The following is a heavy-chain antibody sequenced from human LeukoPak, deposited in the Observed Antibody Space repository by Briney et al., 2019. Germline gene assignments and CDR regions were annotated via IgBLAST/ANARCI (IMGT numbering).Heavy chain of an antibody. D-gene: IGHD1-26*01. CDR1: GGSINSHY. J-gene: IGHJ3*02. V-gene: IGHV4-59*08. CDR3: ATSRVGTYDRPFDI. Sequence: SETLSLTCIVSGGSINSHYWSWIRQPPGKGLEWIGDIHYTGTTKYNPSVKSRVTISIDTSKNQFSLELSSVTATDTAVYFCATSRVGTYDRPFDIWGQGTMVTVSS. CDR2: IHYTGTT.